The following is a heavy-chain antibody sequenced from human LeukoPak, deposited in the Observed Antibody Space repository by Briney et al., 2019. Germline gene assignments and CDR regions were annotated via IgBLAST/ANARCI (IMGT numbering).Heavy chain of an antibody. D-gene: IGHD1-26*01. J-gene: IGHJ4*02. CDR2: ISNKDDGGTT. CDR1: GFTFSDAW. CDR3: TKVIRGYIGSIDS. V-gene: IGHV3-15*01. Sequence: GGSLRLSCAASGFTFSDAWMSWVRQAPGKGLEWVGRISNKDDGGTTEYAAPVRGRFTISRDDSENTLSLQMNSLKIEDTAVYYCTKVIRGYIGSIDSWGQGTLVSVSA.